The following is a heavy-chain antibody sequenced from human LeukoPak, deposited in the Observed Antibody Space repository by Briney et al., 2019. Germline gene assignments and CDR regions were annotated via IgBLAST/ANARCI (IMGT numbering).Heavy chain of an antibody. D-gene: IGHD2-2*01. CDR1: GGSINNSTYY. Sequence: SETLSLTCTVTGGSINNSTYYWGWIRQPPGEGLEWLGTVYYTGSTYHNPSLKSRVSFSVDTSKNQFSLALNSVTAADTAVYYCARACSTTNCYDAFDMWGQGTMVTVSS. CDR2: VYYTGST. CDR3: ARACSTTNCYDAFDM. V-gene: IGHV4-39*07. J-gene: IGHJ3*02.